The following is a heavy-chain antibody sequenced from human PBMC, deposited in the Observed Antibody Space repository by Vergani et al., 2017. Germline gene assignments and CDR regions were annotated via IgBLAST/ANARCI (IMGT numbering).Heavy chain of an antibody. J-gene: IGHJ4*02. Sequence: VQLVESGGGLVQPGGSLRLSCAASGFTLSSFWMSWVRQAAGKGLEWVANIKEDGSEKFYVDSVRGRFVISRDNAKNSLYLQLNSLRAEDTAVYYCARVEGYSGIYWGQGTLVTVSS. V-gene: IGHV3-7*01. CDR1: GFTLSSFW. D-gene: IGHD5-12*01. CDR3: ARVEGYSGIY. CDR2: IKEDGSEK.